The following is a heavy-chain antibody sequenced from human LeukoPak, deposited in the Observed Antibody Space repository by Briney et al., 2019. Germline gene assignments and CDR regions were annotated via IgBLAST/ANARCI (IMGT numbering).Heavy chain of an antibody. J-gene: IGHJ4*02. D-gene: IGHD5-24*01. CDR3: ARGPRDRRVDY. CDR2: IYHSGST. Sequence: PSETLSLTCTVSGGSISSGGYYWSWIRQPPGKGLEWIGYIYHSGSTYYNPSLKSRVTISVDRSKNQFSLKLSSVTAADTAVYYCARGPRDRRVDYWGQGTLVTVSS. CDR1: GGSISSGGYY. V-gene: IGHV4-30-2*01.